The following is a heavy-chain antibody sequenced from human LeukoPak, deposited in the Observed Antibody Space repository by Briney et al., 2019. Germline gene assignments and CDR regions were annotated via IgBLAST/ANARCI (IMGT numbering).Heavy chain of an antibody. D-gene: IGHD2-2*01. CDR3: ARRGYCSSTSCPGIDY. J-gene: IGHJ4*02. CDR2: IYTSGST. Sequence: PSQTLSLTCTVSGGSISSGSYYWSWIRQPAGKGLEWIGRIYTSGSTNYNPSLKSRVTISVDTSKNQFSLKLSSVTAADTAVYYCARRGYCSSTSCPGIDYWGQGTLVTVSS. CDR1: GGSISSGSYY. V-gene: IGHV4-61*02.